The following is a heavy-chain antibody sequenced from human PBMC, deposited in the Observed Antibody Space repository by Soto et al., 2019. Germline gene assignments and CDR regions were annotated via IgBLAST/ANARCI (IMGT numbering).Heavy chain of an antibody. D-gene: IGHD2-8*01. J-gene: IGHJ4*02. Sequence: GESLKISCKGSGYSFTSYLISWVRQMPGKGLEWMGRIDPSDSYTNYSPSFRGHVTISVDKSTGTAYLQWSSLQASDTALYYCARWVMGVYYLDYWGQGTLVTVSS. V-gene: IGHV5-10-1*01. CDR1: GYSFTSYL. CDR2: IDPSDSYT. CDR3: ARWVMGVYYLDY.